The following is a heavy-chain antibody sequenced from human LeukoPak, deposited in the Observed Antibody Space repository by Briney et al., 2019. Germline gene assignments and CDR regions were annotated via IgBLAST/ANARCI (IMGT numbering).Heavy chain of an antibody. Sequence: ASVKVSCKASGGTFSSYTISWVRQAPGQGLEWMGRIIPILGIANYAQKFQGRVTITADKSTSTAYMALSSLRSEDTAVYYCARGGRCSSTSCYTSAEYFQHWGQGTLVTVSS. CDR2: IIPILGIA. CDR3: ARGGRCSSTSCYTSAEYFQH. D-gene: IGHD2-2*02. CDR1: GGTFSSYT. J-gene: IGHJ1*01. V-gene: IGHV1-69*02.